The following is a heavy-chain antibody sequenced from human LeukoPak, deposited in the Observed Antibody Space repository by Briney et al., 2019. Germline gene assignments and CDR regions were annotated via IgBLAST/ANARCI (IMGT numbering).Heavy chain of an antibody. Sequence: ASVKVSCKASGYTFTSYYMHWVRPAPGQGLEWMGIINPSGGSTSYAQKFQGRVTMTRDTSTSTAYMELSSLRSEDTAVYYCARAPPPTYSSSCPADYWGQGTLVTVSS. D-gene: IGHD6-13*01. J-gene: IGHJ4*02. V-gene: IGHV1-46*01. CDR1: GYTFTSYY. CDR2: INPSGGST. CDR3: ARAPPPTYSSSCPADY.